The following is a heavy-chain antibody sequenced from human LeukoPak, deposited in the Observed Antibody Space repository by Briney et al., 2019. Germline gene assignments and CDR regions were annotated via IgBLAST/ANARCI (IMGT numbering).Heavy chain of an antibody. CDR1: GGSISSGGYY. CDR2: IYYSGST. CDR3: ARYRGVSGSYYNPHNYFDY. J-gene: IGHJ4*02. V-gene: IGHV4-31*03. Sequence: PSETLSLTCTVSGGSISSGGYYWSWIRQHPGKGLEWIGYIYYSGSTYYNPSLKSRVTISVDTSKNQFSLKLSSVTAADTAVYYCARYRGVSGSYYNPHNYFDYWGQGTLVTVSS. D-gene: IGHD3-10*01.